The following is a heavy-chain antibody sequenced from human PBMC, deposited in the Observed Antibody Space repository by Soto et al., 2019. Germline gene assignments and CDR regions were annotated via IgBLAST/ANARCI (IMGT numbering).Heavy chain of an antibody. CDR1: GFTFSSYG. D-gene: IGHD3-22*01. J-gene: IGHJ4*02. CDR3: AKDTNASYDSSGYPPPGDY. Sequence: QVQLVESGGGVVQPGRSLRLSCAASGFTFSSYGMHWVRQAPGKGLEWVAVISYDGSNQYYADSVKGRFTISRDDSKHTLYLQMTSLRAADTAVYYCAKDTNASYDSSGYPPPGDYWGQGTLVTVSS. CDR2: ISYDGSNQ. V-gene: IGHV3-30*18.